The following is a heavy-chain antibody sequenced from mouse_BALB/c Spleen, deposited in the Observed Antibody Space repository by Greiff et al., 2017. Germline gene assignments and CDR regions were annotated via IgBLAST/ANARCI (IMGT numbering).Heavy chain of an antibody. CDR2: ISSGGST. V-gene: IGHV5-12-1*01. J-gene: IGHJ2*01. CDR1: GFAFSSYD. CDR3: AREGFDY. Sequence: EVKLVESGGGLVKPGGSLKLSCAASGFAFSSYDMSWVRQTPEKRLEWVAYISSGGSTYYPDTVKGRFTISRDNAKNTLYLQMSSLKSEDTAMYYCAREGFDYWGQGTTLTVSS.